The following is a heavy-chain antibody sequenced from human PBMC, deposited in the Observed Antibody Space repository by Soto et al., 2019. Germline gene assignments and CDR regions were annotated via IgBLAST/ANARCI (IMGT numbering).Heavy chain of an antibody. CDR2: ISSSSSTI. Sequence: GGSLRLSCVASGVTFNSYGMHWVRQAPGKGLEWVSYISSSSSTIYYADSVKGRFTISRDNAKNSLYLQMNSLRAEDTAVYYCARDRPEYGMDVWGQGTTVTVSS. V-gene: IGHV3-48*01. CDR1: GVTFNSYG. CDR3: ARDRPEYGMDV. D-gene: IGHD6-6*01. J-gene: IGHJ6*02.